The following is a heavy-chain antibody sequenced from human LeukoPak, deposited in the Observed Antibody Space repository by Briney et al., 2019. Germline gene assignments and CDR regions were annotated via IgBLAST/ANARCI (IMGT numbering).Heavy chain of an antibody. J-gene: IGHJ4*02. Sequence: GGSLRLSCAVSGFTFSSYSMNWVRQAPGKGLEWVSSISSSSSYIYYADSVKGRFTISRDNAKNSLYLQMNSLRAEDTAVYYCARAGHNSSGWYLDYWGQGTLVTVSS. D-gene: IGHD6-19*01. CDR2: ISSSSSYI. CDR3: ARAGHNSSGWYLDY. CDR1: GFTFSSYS. V-gene: IGHV3-21*01.